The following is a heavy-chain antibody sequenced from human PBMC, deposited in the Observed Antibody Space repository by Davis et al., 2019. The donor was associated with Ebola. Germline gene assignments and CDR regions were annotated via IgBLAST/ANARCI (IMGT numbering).Heavy chain of an antibody. CDR1: GYTFTSYY. Sequence: ASVKVSCKASGYTFTSYYMHWVRQAPGQGLEWMGIINPSGGSTSYAQKFQGRVTMTRDTSTSTVYMELSSLRSEDTAVYYCASGSIFGVVNKDWYFDLWGRGTLVTVSS. V-gene: IGHV1-46*01. CDR2: INPSGGST. CDR3: ASGSIFGVVNKDWYFDL. D-gene: IGHD3-3*01. J-gene: IGHJ2*01.